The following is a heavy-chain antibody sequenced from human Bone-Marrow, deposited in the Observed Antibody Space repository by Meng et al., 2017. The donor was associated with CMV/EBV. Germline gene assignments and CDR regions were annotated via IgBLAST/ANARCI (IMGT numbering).Heavy chain of an antibody. Sequence: CADSGVTFRSYGMHWVRQAPGKGLEWVAVISYDGSNKYCAESVKGRFTISRDNSKNTLYLQMNTLRAEDTAVYYCAKDYLGGSNAFDSWGQGTLVTVSS. V-gene: IGHV3-30*18. J-gene: IGHJ4*02. CDR2: ISYDGSNK. CDR1: GVTFRSYG. D-gene: IGHD1-26*01. CDR3: AKDYLGGSNAFDS.